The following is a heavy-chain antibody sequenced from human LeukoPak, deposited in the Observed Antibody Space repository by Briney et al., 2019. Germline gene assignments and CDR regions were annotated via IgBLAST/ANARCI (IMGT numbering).Heavy chain of an antibody. CDR3: ARLGAYYYDSSGYYYNRYFDY. J-gene: IGHJ4*02. D-gene: IGHD3-22*01. CDR1: GYSISSGYY. V-gene: IGHV4-38-2*02. CDR2: VYHSGSA. Sequence: SETLSLTCTVSGYSISSGYYWGWIRQSPGKGRGWIGSVYHSGSAYYNPSLKSPVTISVDTSKNQFSLELSSVTAADTAVYYCARLGAYYYDSSGYYYNRYFDYWGQGILVTVSS.